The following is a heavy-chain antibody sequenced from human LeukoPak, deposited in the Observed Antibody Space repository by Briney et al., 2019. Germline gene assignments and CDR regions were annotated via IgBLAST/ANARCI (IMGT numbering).Heavy chain of an antibody. V-gene: IGHV7-4-1*02. CDR1: GYTFTSYA. CDR2: INTNTGNP. Sequence: ASVKVSCKASGYTFTSYAMNWVRQAPGQGLEWMGWINTNTGNPTYAQGFTGRFVFSLDTSVSTAYLQISSLKAEDTAVYYCARDLSRIAAAGRDGMDVWGQGTTVTVSS. CDR3: ARDLSRIAAAGRDGMDV. D-gene: IGHD6-13*01. J-gene: IGHJ6*02.